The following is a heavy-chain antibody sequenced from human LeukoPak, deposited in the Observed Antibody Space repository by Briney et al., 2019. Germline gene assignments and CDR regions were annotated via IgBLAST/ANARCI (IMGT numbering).Heavy chain of an antibody. V-gene: IGHV4-61*01. CDR3: ARERDSGSYYSFDY. D-gene: IGHD1-26*01. CDR1: GGSVSSGSYY. J-gene: IGHJ4*02. Sequence: SETLSLTCTVSGGSVSSGSYYWSWIRQPPGKGLEWIGYIYYSGSTDYNPSLKSRVTISVDTSKNQFSLKLSSVTAADTAVYYCARERDSGSYYSFDYWGQGTLVTVSS. CDR2: IYYSGST.